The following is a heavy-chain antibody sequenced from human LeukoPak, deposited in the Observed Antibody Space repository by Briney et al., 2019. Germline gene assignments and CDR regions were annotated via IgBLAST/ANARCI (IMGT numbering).Heavy chain of an antibody. D-gene: IGHD5-24*01. CDR3: ARDSGEMRYYYYGMDV. CDR2: IIPSFGTA. V-gene: IGHV1-69*13. J-gene: IGHJ6*02. CDR1: LGTFSSYA. Sequence: SVKVSCKPSLGTFSSYAISWVRQAPGQRLEWMGGIIPSFGTANYSQKFQCRVTIPADESTSTAYMELGSLRSEDTAVYYCARDSGEMRYYYYGMDVWGQGTTVTVSS.